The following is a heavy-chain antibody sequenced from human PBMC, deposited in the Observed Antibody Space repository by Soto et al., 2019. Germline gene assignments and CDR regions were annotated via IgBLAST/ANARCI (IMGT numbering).Heavy chain of an antibody. CDR1: GYSISSSNW. J-gene: IGHJ4*02. D-gene: IGHD1-26*01. CDR2: IYYRGTT. V-gene: IGHV4-28*01. CDR3: ARREIQGPIDY. Sequence: TSETLSLTCAVSGYSISSSNWWGWIRQPPGKGLEWIGYIYYRGTTYYNPSLKSRVTMSVDTSKNQFSLKLTSVTAVDTAVYYCARREIQGPIDYWGQGTLVTVSS.